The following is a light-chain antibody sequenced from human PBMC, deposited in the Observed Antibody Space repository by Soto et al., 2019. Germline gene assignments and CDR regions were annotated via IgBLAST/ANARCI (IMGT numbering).Light chain of an antibody. CDR3: LQDYSYPRT. V-gene: IGKV1-6*01. Sequence: AIPMTQSPSSLSASIGDRVTITCRASQAIENRLAWYQQKPGKAPKLLIYAASTLQTGVPSQFSGSGSGTDFTLTISSLQPEDFATYYCLQDYSYPRTFGQGTKVEVK. CDR2: AAS. CDR1: QAIENR. J-gene: IGKJ1*01.